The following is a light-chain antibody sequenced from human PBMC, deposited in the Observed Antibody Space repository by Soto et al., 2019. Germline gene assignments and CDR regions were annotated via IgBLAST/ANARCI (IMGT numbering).Light chain of an antibody. J-gene: IGLJ2*01. Sequence: QSVLTQPRSVSGSPGQSVTISCTGTSSDVGGYKYVSWYQQHPGKAPKVMIYDVTKRPSGVPDRFSGSKSGNTASLTISGLQAEDEADYYGCSYAGSVVFGGGTKLTVL. CDR3: CSYAGSVV. CDR1: SSDVGGYKY. CDR2: DVT. V-gene: IGLV2-11*01.